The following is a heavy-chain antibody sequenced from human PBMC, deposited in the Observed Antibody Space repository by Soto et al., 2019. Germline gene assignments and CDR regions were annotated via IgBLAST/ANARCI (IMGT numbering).Heavy chain of an antibody. CDR1: GFTFSSYS. CDR2: ISSSSSTI. D-gene: IGHD6-19*01. CDR3: ARRLGSVAGTGNFQH. Sequence: EVQLVESGGGLVQPGGSLRLSCAASGFTFSSYSMNWVRQAPGKGLEWVSYISSSSSTIYYADSVKGRFTISRDNAKNSLNRQMNSLRAEDTAVYYCARRLGSVAGTGNFQHWGQGTLVTVSS. J-gene: IGHJ1*01. V-gene: IGHV3-48*01.